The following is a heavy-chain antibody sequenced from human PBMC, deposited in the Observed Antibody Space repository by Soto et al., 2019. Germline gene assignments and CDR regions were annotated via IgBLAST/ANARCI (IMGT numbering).Heavy chain of an antibody. V-gene: IGHV1-18*04. D-gene: IGHD3-10*01. CDR3: ASDGNTTMVRGVKGGPYNYYGMDV. J-gene: IGHJ6*02. CDR2: ISTYNGNT. CDR1: GYTFTSYG. Sequence: QVQLVQSGAEVKKPGASVKVSCKASGYTFTSYGISWVRQAPGQGLEWMGWISTYNGNTNYAQKLQGRVTMTTDTATSTAYMELRGLRSDDTAGYYCASDGNTTMVRGVKGGPYNYYGMDVWGQGTTVTVSS.